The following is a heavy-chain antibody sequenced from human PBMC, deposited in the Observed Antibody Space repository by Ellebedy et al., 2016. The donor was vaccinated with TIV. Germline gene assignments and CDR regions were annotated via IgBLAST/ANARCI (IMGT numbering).Heavy chain of an antibody. V-gene: IGHV1-2*02. CDR3: ARRDPSDY. CDR2: INPNSGGT. CDR1: GYTFTGHY. J-gene: IGHJ4*02. Sequence: ASVKVSCKASGYTFTGHYMHWVRQAPGQGLEWMGWINPNSGGTNYAQKFQGRVTMTRDKSISTAYLQWSSLKASDTAIYYCARRDPSDYWGQGTLVTVSS.